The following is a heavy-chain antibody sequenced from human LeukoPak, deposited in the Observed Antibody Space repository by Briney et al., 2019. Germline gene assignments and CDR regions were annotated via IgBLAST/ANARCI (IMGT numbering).Heavy chain of an antibody. D-gene: IGHD5-18*01. Sequence: SETLSLTCTVSGGSISSYYWSWIRQPPGKGLEWIGYIYYSGSTNYNPSLKSRVTISVDTSKNQFSLKLSSVTAADTAVYYCATLAGYIYGVTSDFWGQGTLVTVSS. J-gene: IGHJ4*02. CDR1: GGSISSYY. CDR2: IYYSGST. CDR3: ATLAGYIYGVTSDF. V-gene: IGHV4-59*01.